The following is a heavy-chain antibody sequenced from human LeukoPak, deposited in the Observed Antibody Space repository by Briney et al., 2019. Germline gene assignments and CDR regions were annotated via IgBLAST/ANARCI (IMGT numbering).Heavy chain of an antibody. CDR1: GGSISSYY. J-gene: IGHJ4*02. D-gene: IGHD3-16*01. V-gene: IGHV4-59*01. CDR2: IYYSGST. CDR3: ARDSGAYRSFDD. Sequence: PSETLSLTCTVSGGSISSYYWSRIRQPPGKGLEWIGYIYYSGSTNYNPSLKSRVTISVDTSKNQFSLKLSSVTAADTAVYYCARDSGAYRSFDDWGQGTLVTVSS.